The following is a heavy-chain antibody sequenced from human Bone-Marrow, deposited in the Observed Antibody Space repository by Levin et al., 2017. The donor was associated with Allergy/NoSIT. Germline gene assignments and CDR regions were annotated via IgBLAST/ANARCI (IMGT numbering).Heavy chain of an antibody. CDR3: ARDTARRITMIVVVTLYYYDGMDV. V-gene: IGHV4-59*01. CDR1: GGSISSYY. J-gene: IGHJ6*02. D-gene: IGHD3-22*01. CDR2: IYYRGST. Sequence: KSSETLSLTCTVSGGSISSYYWSWIRQPPGKGLEWIGYIYYRGSTTYNPPLKSRVTISVDTSKNHFSLKLSSVTAADTAVYNCARDTARRITMIVVVTLYYYDGMDVWGQGTTVTVSS.